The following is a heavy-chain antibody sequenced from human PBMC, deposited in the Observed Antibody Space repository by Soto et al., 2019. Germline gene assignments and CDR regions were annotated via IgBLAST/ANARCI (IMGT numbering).Heavy chain of an antibody. CDR1: GFTFSSYA. D-gene: IGHD3-3*01. CDR3: ARDSHYYDFWSGYGQLGHYYYYGMDV. V-gene: IGHV3-30-3*01. CDR2: ISYDGSNK. Sequence: PGGSLRLSCAASGFTFSSYAMHWVRQAPGKGLEWVAVISYDGSNKYYADSVKGRFTISRDNSKNTLYLQMNSLRAEDTAVYYCARDSHYYDFWSGYGQLGHYYYYGMDVWGQAPTVTVSS. J-gene: IGHJ6*02.